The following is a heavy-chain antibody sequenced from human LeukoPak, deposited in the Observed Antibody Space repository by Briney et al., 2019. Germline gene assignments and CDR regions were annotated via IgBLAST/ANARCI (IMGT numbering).Heavy chain of an antibody. CDR1: GYTFTSCG. Sequence: ASVKVSCKASGYTFTSCGINWVRQAPGQGLEWMGWISVYNGITNYAQILQGRVTMTADRSTSTAYMELRSLRSDDTAVYYCARGPPVFTVSRGDYWGQGTLVTVSS. J-gene: IGHJ4*02. V-gene: IGHV1-18*01. CDR3: ARGPPVFTVSRGDY. CDR2: ISVYNGIT. D-gene: IGHD4-17*01.